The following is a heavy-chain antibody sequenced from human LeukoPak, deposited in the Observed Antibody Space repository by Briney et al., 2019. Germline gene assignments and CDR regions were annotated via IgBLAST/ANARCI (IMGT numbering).Heavy chain of an antibody. V-gene: IGHV4-38-2*02. CDR2: IYHSGST. CDR3: ARDGVGATAGDWFDP. CDR1: GYSISSGYY. D-gene: IGHD1-26*01. Sequence: SETLSLTCTVSGYSISSGYYWGWIRQPPGKGLEWIGSIYHSGSTYYNPSLKSRVTISVDTSKNQFSLKLSSVTAADTAVYYCARDGVGATAGDWFDPWGQGTLVTVSS. J-gene: IGHJ5*02.